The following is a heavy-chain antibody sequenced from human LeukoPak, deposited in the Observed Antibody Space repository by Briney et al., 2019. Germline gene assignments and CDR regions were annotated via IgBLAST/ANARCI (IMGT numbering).Heavy chain of an antibody. D-gene: IGHD6-13*01. J-gene: IGHJ4*02. CDR3: ARGVYIAAARYGY. CDR2: IYYSGTT. V-gene: IGHV4-59*01. Sequence: SETLSLTRTVSGGSISSYYWSWIRQPPGKGLEWIGYIYYSGTTNYNPSLKSRVTISVDTSKNQFSLKLSSVTAAGTAVYYCARGVYIAAARYGYWGQGTLVTVSS. CDR1: GGSISSYY.